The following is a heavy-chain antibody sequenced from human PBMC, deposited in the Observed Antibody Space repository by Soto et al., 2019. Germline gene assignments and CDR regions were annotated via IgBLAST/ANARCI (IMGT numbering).Heavy chain of an antibody. CDR3: ARGDIVLVPAAPGYGMDV. CDR1: GGSMTSYY. Sequence: SETLSLTCTVSGGSMTSYYWSWIRQPPGKGLEWIGYIYYSGSTNYNPSLKSRVTISVDTSKNQFSLKLSSVTAADTAVYYCARGDIVLVPAAPGYGMDVWGQGTTVTVSS. V-gene: IGHV4-59*01. D-gene: IGHD2-2*01. J-gene: IGHJ6*02. CDR2: IYYSGST.